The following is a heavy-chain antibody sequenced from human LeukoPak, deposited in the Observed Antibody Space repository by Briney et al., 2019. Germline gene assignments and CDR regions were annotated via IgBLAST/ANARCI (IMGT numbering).Heavy chain of an antibody. V-gene: IGHV3-23*01. CDR2: ISGSGHNT. Sequence: GGSLRLSCAASGFTFSSYAMTWVRQAPGKGLEWVSAISGSGHNTYYADSVKGRFTISRDSSKNTVYLQMNSLRAEDTALYYCAKWREGTMVYFDYWGQGTLVTVSS. D-gene: IGHD3-10*01. CDR1: GFTFSSYA. CDR3: AKWREGTMVYFDY. J-gene: IGHJ4*02.